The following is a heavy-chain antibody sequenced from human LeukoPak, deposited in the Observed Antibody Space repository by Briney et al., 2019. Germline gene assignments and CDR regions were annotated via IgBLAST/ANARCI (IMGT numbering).Heavy chain of an antibody. CDR2: INSDVRSR. CDR3: AKDLGRYRNNYFDY. CDR1: GFTFSTYW. V-gene: IGHV3-74*01. D-gene: IGHD1-26*01. J-gene: IGHJ4*02. Sequence: GGSLRLSCAASGFTFSTYWMHWVRQAPGKGLVWVSRINSDVRSRSYADFVQGRFTISRDNAKNTLYLQMNSLRAEDTAVYYCAKDLGRYRNNYFDYWGQGTLVTVSS.